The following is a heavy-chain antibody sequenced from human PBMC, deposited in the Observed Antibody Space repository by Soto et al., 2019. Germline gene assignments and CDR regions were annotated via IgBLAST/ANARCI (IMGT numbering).Heavy chain of an antibody. J-gene: IGHJ5*02. CDR1: GFTFAGHA. Sequence: VGSLRLSCVASGFTFAGHAMTWVRQAPGKGLEWVSTISESGATTYYADSVKGRFTISRDNSKNTLFLQLSSLRVEDTALYYCVPGSSGGVGEDRWGQGTLVTSPQ. D-gene: IGHD1-26*01. CDR2: ISESGATT. CDR3: VPGSSGGVGEDR. V-gene: IGHV3-23*01.